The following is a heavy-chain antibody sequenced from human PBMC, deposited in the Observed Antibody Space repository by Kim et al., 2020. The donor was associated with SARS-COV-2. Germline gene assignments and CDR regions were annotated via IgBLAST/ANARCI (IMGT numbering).Heavy chain of an antibody. D-gene: IGHD3-22*01. CDR3: ARERGPDEYYYDSSGYDAFDI. CDR2: IYYSGST. Sequence: SETLSLTCTVSGGSISSGDYYWSWIRQPPGKGLEWIGYIYYSGSTYYNPSLKSRVTISVDTSKNQFSLKLSSVTAADTAVYYCARERGPDEYYYDSSGYDAFDIWGQGTMVTVSS. CDR1: GGSISSGDYY. J-gene: IGHJ3*02. V-gene: IGHV4-30-4*01.